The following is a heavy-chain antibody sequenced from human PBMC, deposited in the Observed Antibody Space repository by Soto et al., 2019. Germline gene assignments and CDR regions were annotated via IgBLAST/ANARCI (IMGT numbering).Heavy chain of an antibody. Sequence: SETLSLTCTVSGGSIISYYWSWIRQPPGKGLEWIGYIYYSGSTNYNPSLKSRVTISVDTSKNQFSLKLSSVTAADTAVYYCARDSFDSSGYYFDYWGQGTLVTVSS. CDR2: IYYSGST. V-gene: IGHV4-59*01. J-gene: IGHJ4*02. CDR3: ARDSFDSSGYYFDY. CDR1: GGSIISYY. D-gene: IGHD3-22*01.